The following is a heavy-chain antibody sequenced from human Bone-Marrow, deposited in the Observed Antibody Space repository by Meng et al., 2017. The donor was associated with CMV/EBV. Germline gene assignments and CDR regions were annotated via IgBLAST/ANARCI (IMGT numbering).Heavy chain of an antibody. V-gene: IGHV3-7*01. CDR2: IKQDGSEK. D-gene: IGHD6-6*01. Sequence: LSLTCAASGFTFSSYWMSWVRQAPGKGLEWVANIKQDGSEKHYVDSVKGRFTISRDNAKNSLYLQMNSLRAEDTAVYYCARGASLDYWGQGTLVTVSS. CDR1: GFTFSSYW. CDR3: ARGASLDY. J-gene: IGHJ4*02.